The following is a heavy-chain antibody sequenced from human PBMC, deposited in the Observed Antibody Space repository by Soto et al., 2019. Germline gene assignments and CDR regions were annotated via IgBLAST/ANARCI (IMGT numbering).Heavy chain of an antibody. D-gene: IGHD4-17*01. CDR1: GYTFTNYG. V-gene: IGHV1-18*01. CDR2: ISAYNGNT. CDR3: ARGMTTGPFDY. J-gene: IGHJ4*02. Sequence: ASVKVSCKASGYTFTNYGFSWVRQAPGQGLEWMGWISAYNGNTYYAQKLQGRVTMTTDTSTSTAYMELRSLRSDDTAVYYCARGMTTGPFDYWGQGTLVTVSS.